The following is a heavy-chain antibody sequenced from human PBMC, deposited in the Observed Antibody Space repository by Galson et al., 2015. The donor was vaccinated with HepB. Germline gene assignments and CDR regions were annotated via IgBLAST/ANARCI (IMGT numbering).Heavy chain of an antibody. Sequence: SLRLSCAASGFTFSGYSMNWVRQAPGKGLEWVSYISSSSSTIYYADSVKGRFTISRDNSKNTLYLQMNSLRAEDTAVYYCAKDGYSSGWVGYWGQGTLVTVSS. D-gene: IGHD6-19*01. J-gene: IGHJ4*02. CDR2: ISSSSSTI. CDR1: GFTFSGYS. V-gene: IGHV3-48*01. CDR3: AKDGYSSGWVGY.